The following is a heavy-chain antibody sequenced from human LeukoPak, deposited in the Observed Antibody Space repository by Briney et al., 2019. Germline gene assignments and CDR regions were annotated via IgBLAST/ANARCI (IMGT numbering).Heavy chain of an antibody. Sequence: GGSLRLSCAAAGFTFDDCDMHWVRQAPGKGLEWVSGIIWNSGNRVYADSVKGRFTISRHNAKNSLSVQMKSLRAEDTALYYCAKAMDDSSVLVLYWGQGPLVTVSS. D-gene: IGHD3-22*01. J-gene: IGHJ4*02. CDR3: AKAMDDSSVLVLY. V-gene: IGHV3-9*01. CDR1: GFTFDDCD. CDR2: IIWNSGNR.